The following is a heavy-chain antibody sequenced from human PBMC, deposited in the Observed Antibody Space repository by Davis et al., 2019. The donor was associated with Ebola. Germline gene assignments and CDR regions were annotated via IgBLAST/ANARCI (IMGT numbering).Heavy chain of an antibody. CDR2: IYYSGST. J-gene: IGHJ3*02. Sequence: PSETLSLTCTVSGGSISSYYWSWIRQPPGKGLEWIGYIYYSGSTNYNPSLKSRVTISVDTSKNQFSLKLSSVTAADTAVYYCARVKIVGAKDRSAFEIWGQGTMVTVSS. CDR1: GGSISSYY. CDR3: ARVKIVGAKDRSAFEI. D-gene: IGHD1-26*01. V-gene: IGHV4-59*01.